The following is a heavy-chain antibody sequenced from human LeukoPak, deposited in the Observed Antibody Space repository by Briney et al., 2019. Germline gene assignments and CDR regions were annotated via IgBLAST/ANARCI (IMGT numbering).Heavy chain of an antibody. CDR3: ARDLAYYYDSSGYYSLFDY. D-gene: IGHD3-22*01. CDR1: AGSIISYY. CDR2: IYTSEST. Sequence: SATLSLTCTVSAGSIISYYCSWIRHPAGEGRECSGRIYTSESTNYNPSLKSRVTMSVDTSKNQFSLKLSSVTAADTAVYYCARDLAYYYDSSGYYSLFDYWGQGTLVTVSS. J-gene: IGHJ4*02. V-gene: IGHV4-4*07.